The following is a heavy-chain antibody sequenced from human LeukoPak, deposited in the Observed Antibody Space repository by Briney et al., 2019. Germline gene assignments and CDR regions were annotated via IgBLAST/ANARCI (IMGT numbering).Heavy chain of an antibody. CDR2: INHCGST. D-gene: IGHD3-3*01. CDR3: ARLVYYDFWSGLHMAAFDI. J-gene: IGHJ3*02. CDR1: GGSFSGYY. V-gene: IGHV4-34*01. Sequence: PSETLSLTCAVYGGSFSGYYWSWIRQPPGKGLEWIGEINHCGSTNYNPSLKSRVTISVDTSKNQFSLKLSSVTAADTAVYYCARLVYYDFWSGLHMAAFDIWGQGTMVTVSS.